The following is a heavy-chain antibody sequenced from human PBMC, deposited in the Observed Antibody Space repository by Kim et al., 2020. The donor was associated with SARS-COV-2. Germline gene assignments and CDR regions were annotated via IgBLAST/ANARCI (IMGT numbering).Heavy chain of an antibody. D-gene: IGHD3-22*01. Sequence: ASVKVSCKASGYTFTSYGISWVRQAPGQGLEWMGWISAYNGNTNYAQKLQGRVTMTTDTSTSTAYMELRSLRSDDTAVYYCARDRVVLVKYYYDSSGSWAFDMWGEGTMLTVSS. CDR2: ISAYNGNT. CDR3: ARDRVVLVKYYYDSSGSWAFDM. CDR1: GYTFTSYG. J-gene: IGHJ3*02. V-gene: IGHV1-18*04.